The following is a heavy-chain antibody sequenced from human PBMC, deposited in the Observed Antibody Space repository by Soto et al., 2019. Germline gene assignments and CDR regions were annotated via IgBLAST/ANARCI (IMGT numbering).Heavy chain of an antibody. CDR3: ASIGAARRYWFDP. CDR1: GGTFSSYA. D-gene: IGHD6-6*01. CDR2: IIPIFGTA. V-gene: IGHV1-69*06. Sequence: GASVKVSCKASGGTFSSYAISWVRQAPGQGLEWMGGIIPIFGTANYAQKFQGRVTITADKSTSTAYMELSSLRSEDTAVYYCASIGAARRYWFDPWGQGTLVTVSS. J-gene: IGHJ5*02.